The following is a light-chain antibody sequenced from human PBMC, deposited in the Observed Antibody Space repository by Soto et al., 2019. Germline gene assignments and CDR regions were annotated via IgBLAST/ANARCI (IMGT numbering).Light chain of an antibody. Sequence: DFVMTQSPDSLAVSLGERATINCKSSQSVLYNSNNKNYLAWYQQKPGQPLKLLITWASTRESGVPDRCSGSGSGTDFTLTISSLQTEDVAVYFCQQYYSTRLTFGGGTKVEIK. CDR1: QSVLYNSNNKNY. CDR2: WAS. CDR3: QQYYSTRLT. J-gene: IGKJ4*01. V-gene: IGKV4-1*01.